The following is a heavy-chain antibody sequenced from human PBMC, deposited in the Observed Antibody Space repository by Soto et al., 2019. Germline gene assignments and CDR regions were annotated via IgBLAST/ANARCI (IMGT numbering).Heavy chain of an antibody. CDR2: IYPCDSHI. V-gene: IGHV5-51*01. D-gene: IGHD6-6*01. J-gene: IGHJ4*02. Sequence: GESLKISCQRSGNSFTTHCIGWVRQMPWKGLEWMGLIYPCDSHIRYGPSFQDHVTISIDKSTTTAYLQWSSLKASDTAIYYCAKLYLSSSCAFQWGQGTLVTV. CDR3: AKLYLSSSCAFQ. CDR1: GNSFTTHC.